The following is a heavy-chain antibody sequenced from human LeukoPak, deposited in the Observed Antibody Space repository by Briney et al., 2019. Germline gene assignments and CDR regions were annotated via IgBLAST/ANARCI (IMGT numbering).Heavy chain of an antibody. Sequence: GEALKISWKGSGYSFTSYWIGWVRQMPGKGLEGMGIIYPGDSDTRYSPSCQGQVTISADKSISTAYLQWSSLQASATAMYYCARDEGPDQSSSYGMAVWGQGTTVTVSS. J-gene: IGHJ6*02. CDR2: IYPGDSDT. CDR3: ARDEGPDQSSSYGMAV. CDR1: GYSFTSYW. V-gene: IGHV5-51*01. D-gene: IGHD1-14*01.